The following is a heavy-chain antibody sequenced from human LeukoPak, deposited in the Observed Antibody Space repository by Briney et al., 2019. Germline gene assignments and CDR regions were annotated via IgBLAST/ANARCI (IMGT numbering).Heavy chain of an antibody. CDR3: ARRDCDSIKCRGSNWFDP. V-gene: IGHV3-21*01. D-gene: IGHD3-22*01. CDR1: GFTLSSYN. J-gene: IGHJ5*02. Sequence: GGSLRLSCAASGFTLSSYNMKWVRQAPGKGLEWVSSISYRSSDIEYADSVKGRFTISKDNTKKSLYLQMSGLRAEDTAVYYCARRDCDSIKCRGSNWFDPWGQGTLVSVSS. CDR2: ISYRSSDI.